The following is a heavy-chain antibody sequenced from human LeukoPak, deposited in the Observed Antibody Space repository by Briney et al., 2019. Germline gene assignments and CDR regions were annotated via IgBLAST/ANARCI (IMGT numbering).Heavy chain of an antibody. J-gene: IGHJ4*02. CDR3: AREEGIAAAAYFDC. CDR2: IKQDGSEK. CDR1: GFTFSSYW. Sequence: PGGSLRLSCAASGFTFSSYWMSWVRQAPGKGLEWVANIKQDGSEKYYVDSVKGRFTISRDNAKNSLYLQMNSLRAEDTAVYYCAREEGIAAAAYFDCWGQGTLVTVSS. D-gene: IGHD6-13*01. V-gene: IGHV3-7*01.